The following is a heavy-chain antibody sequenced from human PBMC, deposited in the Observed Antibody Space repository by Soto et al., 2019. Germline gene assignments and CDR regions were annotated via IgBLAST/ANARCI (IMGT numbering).Heavy chain of an antibody. D-gene: IGHD3-3*01. CDR2: ISNTGRYI. CDR3: ARVGPFLDYLADV. J-gene: IGHJ6*02. CDR1: GFIFDSSG. V-gene: IGHV3-21*01. Sequence: PGGSLRLSCAASGFIFDSSGMNWVRQVPGKGLEWVSSISNTGRYIFYADSVKGRFTISRDNAKNSLYLEMNSLRAEDTAIYYCARVGPFLDYLADVCAQGTTVPVSS.